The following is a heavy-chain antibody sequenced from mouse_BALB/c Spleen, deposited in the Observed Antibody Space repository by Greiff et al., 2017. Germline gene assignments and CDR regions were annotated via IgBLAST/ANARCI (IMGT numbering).Heavy chain of an antibody. Sequence: VQLQQPGAELVRPGASVKLSCKASGYTFTSYWINWVKQRPGQGLEWIGNIYPSDSYTNYNQKFKDKATLTVDKSSSTAYMQLSSPTSEDSAVSYCTRDEYSGSSYTWFAYWGQGTLVTVSA. CDR2: IYPSDSYT. V-gene: IGHV1-69*02. J-gene: IGHJ3*01. CDR1: GYTFTSYW. D-gene: IGHD1-1*01. CDR3: TRDEYSGSSYTWFAY.